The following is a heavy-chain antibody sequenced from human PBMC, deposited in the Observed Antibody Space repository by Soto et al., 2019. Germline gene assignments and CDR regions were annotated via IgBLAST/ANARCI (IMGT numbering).Heavy chain of an antibody. J-gene: IGHJ6*02. Sequence: ASVKVSCKASGYTFSSSAMHWVRQAPGQRLEWMGWISAYNGNTNYAQKLQGRVTMTTDTSTSTAYMELRSLRSDDTAVYYCARDLAVADHYYYYGMDVWGQGTTVTVSS. V-gene: IGHV1-18*01. CDR1: GYTFSSSA. CDR2: ISAYNGNT. CDR3: ARDLAVADHYYYYGMDV. D-gene: IGHD6-19*01.